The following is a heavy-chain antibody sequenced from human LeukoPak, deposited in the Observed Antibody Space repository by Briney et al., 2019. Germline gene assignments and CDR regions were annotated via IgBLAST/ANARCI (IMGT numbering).Heavy chain of an antibody. CDR1: GYTFTSYY. Sequence: GASVKVSCKASGYTFTSYYMHWVRQAPGQGLEWMGIINPSGGSTSYAQKFQGRVTMTRDTSTSTVYMELSSLRSEDTAVYYCAREPGYCSGGSCHASSFDYWGQGTLVTVSS. J-gene: IGHJ4*02. D-gene: IGHD2-15*01. CDR3: AREPGYCSGGSCHASSFDY. V-gene: IGHV1-46*03. CDR2: INPSGGST.